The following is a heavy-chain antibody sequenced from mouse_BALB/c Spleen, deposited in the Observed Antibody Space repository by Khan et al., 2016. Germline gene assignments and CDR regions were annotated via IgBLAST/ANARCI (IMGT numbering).Heavy chain of an antibody. Sequence: EVKLLESGGGLVQPGGSLKLSCAASGFDFSRYWMSWVRQAPGKGLEWIGEINPDSSTINYTPSLKDKFIISRDNAKNTLYMQMSKVRSEDTALYYCARLGCNGGCAYWGQGTLVTVSA. CDR3: ARLGCNGGCAY. CDR2: INPDSSTI. V-gene: IGHV4-1*02. CDR1: GFDFSRYW. J-gene: IGHJ3*01.